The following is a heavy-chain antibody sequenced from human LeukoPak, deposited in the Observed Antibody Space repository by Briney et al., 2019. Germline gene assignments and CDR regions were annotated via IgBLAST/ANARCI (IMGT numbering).Heavy chain of an antibody. V-gene: IGHV4-59*12. CDR3: ASRASDTAMIDYYYMDV. J-gene: IGHJ6*03. CDR2: IYYSGST. Sequence: PSETLSLTCTVSGGSISSYYWSWIRQPPGKGLEWIGYIYYSGSTNYNPSLKSRVTISVDTSKNQFSLKLSSVTAADTAVYYCASRASDTAMIDYYYMDVWGKGTTVTVSS. CDR1: GGSISSYY. D-gene: IGHD5-18*01.